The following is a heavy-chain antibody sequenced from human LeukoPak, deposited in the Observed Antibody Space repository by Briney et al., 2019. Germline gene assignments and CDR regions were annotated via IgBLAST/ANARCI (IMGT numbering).Heavy chain of an antibody. J-gene: IGHJ4*02. Sequence: PSETLSLTCTVSGGSISGYYWSWIRQPPGKGLQWIGYIYHNGGTNYNPSLQSRLTISVDTSKNQFSLKLSSVTAADTAVYYCAKASRQAAVASPLDHWGRGSLVSVSS. CDR1: GGSISGYY. V-gene: IGHV4-59*08. CDR2: IYHNGGT. CDR3: AKASRQAAVASPLDH. D-gene: IGHD6-19*01.